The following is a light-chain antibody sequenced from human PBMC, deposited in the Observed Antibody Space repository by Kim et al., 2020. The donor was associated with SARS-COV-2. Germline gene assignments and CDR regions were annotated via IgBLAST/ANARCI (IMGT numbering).Light chain of an antibody. CDR1: QSVSSSY. V-gene: IGKV3-20*01. J-gene: IGKJ2*02. Sequence: LSPGERTTLSCRASQSVSSSYLAWYQQKPGQAPRLLIYGASSRATGIPDRFSGSGSGTDFTLTISRLEPEDFAVYYCQQYGSSPCTFGQGTKLEIK. CDR2: GAS. CDR3: QQYGSSPCT.